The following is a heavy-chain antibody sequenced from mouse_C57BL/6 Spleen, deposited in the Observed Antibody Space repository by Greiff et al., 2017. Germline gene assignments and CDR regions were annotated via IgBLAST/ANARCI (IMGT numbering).Heavy chain of an antibody. V-gene: IGHV1-55*01. CDR3: AGNHDYAMDY. D-gene: IGHD2-1*01. CDR2: FYPGSGST. J-gene: IGHJ4*01. CDR1: GYTFTSYW. Sequence: QVQLQQPGAELVKPGASVKLSCKASGYTFTSYWITWVKQRPGQGLEWIGDFYPGSGSTNYNEKFKSKATLTVDTSSSTAYMQLSSLTSEDSAVYYCAGNHDYAMDYWGQGTSVTVSS.